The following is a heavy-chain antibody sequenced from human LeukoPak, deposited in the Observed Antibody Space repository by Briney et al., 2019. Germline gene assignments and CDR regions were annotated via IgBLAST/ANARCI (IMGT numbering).Heavy chain of an antibody. D-gene: IGHD2-15*01. CDR2: IIPIFGTA. Sequence: SVKVSCKASGGTFSSYAISWVRQAPGQGLEWMGGIIPIFGTANYAQKFQGRVTITTDESTSTAYMELSILRSDDTAVYYCARDKREYCSGGSCYPEYYFDYWGQGTLVTVSS. J-gene: IGHJ4*02. V-gene: IGHV1-69*05. CDR3: ARDKREYCSGGSCYPEYYFDY. CDR1: GGTFSSYA.